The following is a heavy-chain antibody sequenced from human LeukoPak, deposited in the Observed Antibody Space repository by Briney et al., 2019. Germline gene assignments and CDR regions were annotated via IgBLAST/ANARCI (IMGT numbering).Heavy chain of an antibody. J-gene: IGHJ6*03. V-gene: IGHV4-59*01. CDR3: ARLPGYYYYMDV. CDR1: GGSISSYY. D-gene: IGHD2-2*01. CDR2: IYYSGST. Sequence: SETLSLTCTVSGGSISSYYWSWIRQPPGKGLEWIGYIYYSGSTNYNPSLKSRVTISVDTSKNQFSLKLSSVTAADTAVYYCARLPGYYYYMDVWGKGTTVTISS.